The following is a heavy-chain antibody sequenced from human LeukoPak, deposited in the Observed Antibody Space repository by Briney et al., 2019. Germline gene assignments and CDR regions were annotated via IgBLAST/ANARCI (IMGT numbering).Heavy chain of an antibody. CDR1: GFTFSSYA. V-gene: IGHV3-30-3*01. CDR3: ARDQVPYCSGGSCYRGIDY. D-gene: IGHD2-15*01. J-gene: IGHJ4*02. Sequence: GGSLRLSCAASGFTFSSYAMHWVRQSPGKGLEWVTVISYDGSNKYYADSVKGRFTISRDNSKNTLYLQMNSLRAEDTAVYYCARDQVPYCSGGSCYRGIDYWGQGTLVTVSS. CDR2: ISYDGSNK.